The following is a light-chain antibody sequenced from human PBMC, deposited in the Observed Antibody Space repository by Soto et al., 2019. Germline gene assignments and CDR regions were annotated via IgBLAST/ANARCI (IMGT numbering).Light chain of an antibody. CDR2: GAS. V-gene: IGKV3-15*01. J-gene: IGKJ2*01. CDR1: QSVSSN. CDR3: QHYNNWPYT. Sequence: EIVMTQSPATLSVSPGERATLSCRASQSVSSNLAWYQQKPGQAPRLLIYGASTRATDLPGRFSGSGSGTEFTLTISSLQSEDFAVYYCQHYNNWPYTFGQGTKLETK.